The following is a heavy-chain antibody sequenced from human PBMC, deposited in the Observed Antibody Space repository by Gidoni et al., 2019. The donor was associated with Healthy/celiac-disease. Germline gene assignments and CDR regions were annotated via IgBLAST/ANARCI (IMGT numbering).Heavy chain of an antibody. CDR3: ARYRGDCSSTSCYFPSHYYYYMDV. D-gene: IGHD2-2*01. CDR1: GYSISSYW. Sequence: EVQLVQSGAEVKKPGESLTISCKGSGYSISSYWIGWVRQMPGKGLEWMGIIYPGDSATRYSPSFQGQVTISADKSISTAYLQWSSLKASDTAMYYCARYRGDCSSTSCYFPSHYYYYMDVWGKGTTITVSS. J-gene: IGHJ6*03. CDR2: IYPGDSAT. V-gene: IGHV5-51*03.